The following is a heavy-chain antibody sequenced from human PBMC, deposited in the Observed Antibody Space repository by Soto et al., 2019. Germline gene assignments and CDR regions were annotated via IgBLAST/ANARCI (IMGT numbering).Heavy chain of an antibody. Sequence: EVQLLESGGGLLQPGGSLRLSCTASGFTFSNYAMSWVRQAPGKGLEWVSTFSSRGGGTYYADSVKGRFTISRDNSKNTLYLQMNSLRAEDTAVYYCTKANRYCSGANCFTFDYWGLGTLVTVSS. J-gene: IGHJ4*02. CDR3: TKANRYCSGANCFTFDY. D-gene: IGHD2-15*01. CDR1: GFTFSNYA. V-gene: IGHV3-23*01. CDR2: FSSRGGGT.